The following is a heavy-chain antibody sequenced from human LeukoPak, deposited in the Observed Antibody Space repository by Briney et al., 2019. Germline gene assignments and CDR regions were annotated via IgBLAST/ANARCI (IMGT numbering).Heavy chain of an antibody. D-gene: IGHD1-26*01. V-gene: IGHV1-69*04. CDR3: AREPTTSNWFDP. CDR2: IIPILGTA. J-gene: IGHJ5*02. Sequence: ASVKVSCKASGGTFSSYAISWVRQAPGQGLEWMGRIIPILGTANYAQKFQGRVTITADKSTSTAYMELSSLRSEDTAVYYCAREPTTSNWFDPWGQGTLVTVSS. CDR1: GGTFSSYA.